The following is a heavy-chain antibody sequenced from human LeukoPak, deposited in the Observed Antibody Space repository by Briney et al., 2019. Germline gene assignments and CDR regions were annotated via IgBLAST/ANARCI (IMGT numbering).Heavy chain of an antibody. Sequence: PSETLSLTCTVSGGSISSHYWSWIRQPPGKGLEWIGYIYYSGSTNYNPSHKSRVTISVDTSKNQFSLKLSSVTAADTAVYYCARGRRGYSGYDYEEDAFDIWGQGTMVTVSS. CDR1: GGSISSHY. J-gene: IGHJ3*02. CDR2: IYYSGST. D-gene: IGHD5-12*01. CDR3: ARGRRGYSGYDYEEDAFDI. V-gene: IGHV4-59*11.